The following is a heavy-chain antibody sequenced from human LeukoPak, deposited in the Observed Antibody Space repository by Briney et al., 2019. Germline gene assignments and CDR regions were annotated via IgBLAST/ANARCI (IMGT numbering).Heavy chain of an antibody. V-gene: IGHV4-34*01. CDR2: INHSGST. CDR1: GGSFSGYY. J-gene: IGHJ4*02. Sequence: SETLSLTCAVYGGSFSGYYWSWIRQPPGKGLEWIGEINHSGSTNYNPSLKSRVTISVDTSKNQFSLKLSSVTAADTAVYCCARGPNRDLSGIAVAGNFDYWGQGTLVTVSS. CDR3: ARGPNRDLSGIAVAGNFDY. D-gene: IGHD6-19*01.